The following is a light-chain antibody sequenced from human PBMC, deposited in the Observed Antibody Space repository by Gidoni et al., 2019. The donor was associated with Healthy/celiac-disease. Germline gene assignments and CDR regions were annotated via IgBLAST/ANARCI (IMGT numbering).Light chain of an antibody. V-gene: IGKV3-20*01. CDR2: GAS. CDR1: QSVSSSY. CDR3: QQYGSSPLGYT. Sequence: EIVLTQSPATLSLSPGERATLSCRASQSVSSSYLAWYQQKPGQAPRLLIYGASSRATGIPDRFSGSGSGTDFTLTISRLEPEDFAVYYCQQYGSSPLGYTFXXXTKLEIK. J-gene: IGKJ2*01.